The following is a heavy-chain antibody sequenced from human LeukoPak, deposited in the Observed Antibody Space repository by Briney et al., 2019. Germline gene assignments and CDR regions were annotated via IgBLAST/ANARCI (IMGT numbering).Heavy chain of an antibody. Sequence: GGSLRLSCAAPGFTFSPYGMHWVRQAPGKGLEWVAVIWYDGTNKYYADSVKGRFTISRDNSKNTLYLQMNSLRAEDTAVYYCARAYSRESGYDFVFGYWGQGTLVTVSS. CDR1: GFTFSPYG. D-gene: IGHD5-12*01. CDR2: IWYDGTNK. V-gene: IGHV3-33*01. CDR3: ARAYSRESGYDFVFGY. J-gene: IGHJ4*02.